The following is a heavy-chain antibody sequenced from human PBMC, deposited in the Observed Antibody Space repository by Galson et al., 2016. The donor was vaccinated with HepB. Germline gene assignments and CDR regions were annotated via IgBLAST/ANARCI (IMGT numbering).Heavy chain of an antibody. CDR1: GFTVNNNF. V-gene: IGHV3-53*01. CDR3: AKGDYYDSSGLNY. Sequence: SLRLSCAASGFTVNNNFMSWVRQAPGMELEWVSVIYSGGRTFYADSVKGRFTISRDNSKNTLYLQMNSLRAEDTAVYYCAKGDYYDSSGLNYWGQGTLVTVSS. CDR2: IYSGGRT. J-gene: IGHJ4*02. D-gene: IGHD3-22*01.